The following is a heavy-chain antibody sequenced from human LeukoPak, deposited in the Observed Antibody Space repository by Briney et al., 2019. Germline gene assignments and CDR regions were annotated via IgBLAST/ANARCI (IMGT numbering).Heavy chain of an antibody. CDR3: ARVSSLLHASFDY. J-gene: IGHJ4*02. CDR2: IYYSGST. V-gene: IGHV4-39*07. CDR1: GGSISSSSYY. D-gene: IGHD3-22*01. Sequence: SETLSLTCTVSGGSISSSSYYWGWIRQPPGKGLEWIGSIYYSGSTYYNPSLKSRVTISVDTSKNQFSLKLSSVTAADTAVYYCARVSSLLHASFDYWGQGTLVTVSS.